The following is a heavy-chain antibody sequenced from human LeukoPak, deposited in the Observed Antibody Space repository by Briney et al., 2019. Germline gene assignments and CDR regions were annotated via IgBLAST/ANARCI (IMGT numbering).Heavy chain of an antibody. CDR3: ARPPYCSGGSCYIDV. D-gene: IGHD2-15*01. J-gene: IGHJ6*02. Sequence: PSETLSLTCTVSGGSISSSSYYWGWIRQPPGKGLEWIGSIYYSGSTYYNPSLKSRVTISVDTSKNQFSLKLSSVTAADTAVYYCARPPYCSGGSCYIDVWGQGTTVTVSS. CDR2: IYYSGST. CDR1: GGSISSSSYY. V-gene: IGHV4-39*01.